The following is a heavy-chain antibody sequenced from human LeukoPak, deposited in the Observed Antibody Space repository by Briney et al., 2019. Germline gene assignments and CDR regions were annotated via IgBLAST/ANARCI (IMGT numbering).Heavy chain of an antibody. CDR1: GFIFEEYG. CDR2: INGNGGSR. Sequence: PGGSLRLSCVASGFIFEEYGMTWVRQAPGKGLEWVSGINGNGGSRGYAASVKGRFTISRDNAKNSLYLQMNSPRAEDTAVYYCARAAFQKDAFDIWGQGTMVTVSS. CDR3: ARAAFQKDAFDI. V-gene: IGHV3-20*04. J-gene: IGHJ3*02.